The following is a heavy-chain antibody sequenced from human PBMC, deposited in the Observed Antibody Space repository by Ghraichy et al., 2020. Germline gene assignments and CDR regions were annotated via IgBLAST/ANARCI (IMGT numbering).Heavy chain of an antibody. CDR2: IYYSGST. Sequence: SQTLSLTCTVSGGSISSYYWSWIRQPPGKGLEWIGYIYYSGSTNYNPSLKSRVTISVDTSKNQFSLKLSSVTAADTAVYYCARHKRYFDWLFDYWGQGTLVTVSS. D-gene: IGHD3-9*01. J-gene: IGHJ4*02. CDR1: GGSISSYY. CDR3: ARHKRYFDWLFDY. V-gene: IGHV4-59*08.